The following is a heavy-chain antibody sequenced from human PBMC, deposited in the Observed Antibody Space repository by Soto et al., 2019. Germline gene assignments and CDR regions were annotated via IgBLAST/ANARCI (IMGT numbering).Heavy chain of an antibody. CDR1: GYTFTGYY. J-gene: IGHJ4*02. CDR2: INPNTGGT. V-gene: IGHV1-2*02. CDR3: ATRGYCGGDCFSY. D-gene: IGHD2-21*02. Sequence: ASVKVSCKASGYTFTGYYMHWLRQAPGQGLEWMGWINPNTGGTDYAQKFQGRVTMTRDTSISTGYMELTRLRSDETAVYYWATRGYCGGDCFSYWGQGTLVTVSS.